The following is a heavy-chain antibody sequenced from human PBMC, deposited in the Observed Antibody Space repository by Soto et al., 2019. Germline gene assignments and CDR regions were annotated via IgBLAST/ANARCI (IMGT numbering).Heavy chain of an antibody. CDR1: GGSISSYY. Sequence: SETLSLTXTVSGGSISSYYWSWIRQPAGKGLEWIGRIYTSGSTNYNPSLKSRVTMSVDTSKNQFSLKLSSVTAADTAVYYCARDRVAAAGTGDWFDPWGQGTLVTVSS. J-gene: IGHJ5*02. D-gene: IGHD6-13*01. V-gene: IGHV4-4*07. CDR3: ARDRVAAAGTGDWFDP. CDR2: IYTSGST.